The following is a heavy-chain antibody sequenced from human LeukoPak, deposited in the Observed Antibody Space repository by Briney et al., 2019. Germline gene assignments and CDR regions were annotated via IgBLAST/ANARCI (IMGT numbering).Heavy chain of an antibody. CDR3: ARHVLLPVGAFDI. CDR2: IYHSGST. J-gene: IGHJ3*02. V-gene: IGHV4-38-2*01. D-gene: IGHD3-10*02. Sequence: SETLSLTCAVSGYSISSGYYWGWIRQPPGKGLEWIGSIYHSGSTYHNPSLKSRVTISVDTSKNQFSLKLSSVTAADTAVYYCARHVLLPVGAFDIWGQGTMVTVSS. CDR1: GYSISSGYY.